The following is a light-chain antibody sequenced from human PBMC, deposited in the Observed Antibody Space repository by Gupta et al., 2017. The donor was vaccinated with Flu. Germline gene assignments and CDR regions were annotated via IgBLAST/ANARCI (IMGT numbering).Light chain of an antibody. CDR2: DDT. V-gene: IGLV1-51*01. CDR3: ATWDSSVSAEV. Sequence: DDTGRPSGIPDRFSGSRSGTSATLAITGLQTGDEADYYCATWDSSVSAEVFGGGTKLTVL. J-gene: IGLJ3*02.